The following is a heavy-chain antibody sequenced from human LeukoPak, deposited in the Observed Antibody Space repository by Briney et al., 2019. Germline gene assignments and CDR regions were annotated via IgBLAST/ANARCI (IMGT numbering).Heavy chain of an antibody. J-gene: IGHJ4*02. CDR1: GFTFSSYA. Sequence: GRSLRLSCAASGFTFSSYAMHWVRQAPGKGLEWVAVISYDGSNKYYADSVKGRFTISRDNSKNTLYLQMNSLRAEDTAVYFCVEGGAPSYYDGSGDAYFDYWGQGTLVTVSS. CDR2: ISYDGSNK. CDR3: VEGGAPSYYDGSGDAYFDY. D-gene: IGHD3-22*01. V-gene: IGHV3-30-3*02.